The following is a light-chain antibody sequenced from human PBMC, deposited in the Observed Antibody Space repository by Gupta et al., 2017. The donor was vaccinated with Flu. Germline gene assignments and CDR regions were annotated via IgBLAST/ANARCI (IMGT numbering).Light chain of an antibody. CDR3: GTWDSSLRTGV. CDR2: END. V-gene: IGLV1-51*02. J-gene: IGLJ3*02. CDR1: RSNIGNNF. Sequence: SRSNIGNNFVSWYQQFPGAAPKLLIYENDQRPSGIPDRFSGSKSGTSATLGITGLQTGDEADYYCGTWDSSLRTGVFGGGTKVTVL.